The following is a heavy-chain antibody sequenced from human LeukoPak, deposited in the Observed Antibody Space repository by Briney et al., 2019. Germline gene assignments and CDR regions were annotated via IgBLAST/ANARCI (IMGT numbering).Heavy chain of an antibody. CDR2: IKQDGSEK. CDR1: GFTSKTYW. D-gene: IGHD5-12*01. CDR3: ARGREAWN. J-gene: IGHJ4*02. Sequence: GGSLRLSCVASGFTSKTYWLNWVRQAPGKGLEWVANIKQDGSEKYYVDSVKGRFTISTDIAKSSLYLQMNSLRAEDTAVYYCARGREAWNWGQGTLVTVSS. V-gene: IGHV3-7*05.